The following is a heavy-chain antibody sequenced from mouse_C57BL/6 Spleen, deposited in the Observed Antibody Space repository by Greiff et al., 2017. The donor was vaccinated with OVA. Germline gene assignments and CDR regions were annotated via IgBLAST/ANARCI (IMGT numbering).Heavy chain of an antibody. D-gene: IGHD1-2*01. CDR2: ISSGSSTI. CDR1: GFTFSDYG. V-gene: IGHV5-17*01. CDR3: ARRTTAHWYFDV. Sequence: EVKLMESGGGLVKPGGSLKLSCAASGFTFSDYGMHWVRQAPEKGLEWVAYISSGSSTIYYADTVKGRFTISRDNAKNTLFLQMTSLRSEDTAMDYCARRTTAHWYFDVWGTGTTVTVSS. J-gene: IGHJ1*03.